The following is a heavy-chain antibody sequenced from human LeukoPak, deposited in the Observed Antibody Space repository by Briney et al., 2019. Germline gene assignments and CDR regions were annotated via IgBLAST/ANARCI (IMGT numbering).Heavy chain of an antibody. J-gene: IGHJ4*02. V-gene: IGHV5-51*01. CDR2: IYSGDSYA. D-gene: IGHD1-26*01. CDR3: ARASHTTIGEY. Sequence: GESLKISCEGSGYSFTAYWIGWVRQMPGKALEWMGSIYSGDSYATYSPSFQGQVILSVDKSISTAYLQWSSLKASDSAMYYCARASHTTIGEYWGQGALVTVSS. CDR1: GYSFTAYW.